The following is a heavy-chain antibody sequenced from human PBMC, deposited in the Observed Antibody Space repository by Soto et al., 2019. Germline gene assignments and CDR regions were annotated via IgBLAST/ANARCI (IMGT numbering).Heavy chain of an antibody. Sequence: QVQLVESGGGVVQPGRSLRLSCAASGFTFSSYGMHWVRQAPGKGLEWVAVISYDGSNKYYADSVKGRFTISRDNSKNTLYLQMNSLRAEDTAVYYCAKDREYCSSTSCSEEYYYYGMDVW. CDR1: GFTFSSYG. D-gene: IGHD2-2*01. J-gene: IGHJ6*01. V-gene: IGHV3-30*18. CDR2: ISYDGSNK. CDR3: AKDREYCSSTSCSEEYYYYGMDV.